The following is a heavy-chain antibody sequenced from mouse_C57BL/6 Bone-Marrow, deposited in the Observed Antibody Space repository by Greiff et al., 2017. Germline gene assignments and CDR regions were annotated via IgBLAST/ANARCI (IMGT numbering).Heavy chain of an antibody. Sequence: VKLMESGPELVKPGASVKLSCKASGYTFTSYDINWVKQRPGQGLEWIGWIYPRDGSTKYKEKFTGKATLTVDTYSSTAYMELHSLTSEDSAVYFCARLEFDGSSGDWYFDVWGTGTTVTVSS. CDR1: GYTFTSYD. CDR2: IYPRDGST. J-gene: IGHJ1*03. D-gene: IGHD1-1*01. CDR3: ARLEFDGSSGDWYFDV. V-gene: IGHV1-85*01.